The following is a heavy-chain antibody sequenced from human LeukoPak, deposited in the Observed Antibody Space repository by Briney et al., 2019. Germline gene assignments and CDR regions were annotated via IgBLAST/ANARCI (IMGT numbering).Heavy chain of an antibody. CDR1: GYTFTSYG. V-gene: IGHV1-46*01. Sequence: ASVKVSCKASGYTFTSYGISWVRQAPGQGLEWMGIINPSGGSTSYAQEFQGRVTMTRDTSTSTVYMELSSLRSEDTAVHYCVQFGYSYGYGYWGQGTLVTVSS. J-gene: IGHJ4*02. D-gene: IGHD5-18*01. CDR3: VQFGYSYGYGY. CDR2: INPSGGST.